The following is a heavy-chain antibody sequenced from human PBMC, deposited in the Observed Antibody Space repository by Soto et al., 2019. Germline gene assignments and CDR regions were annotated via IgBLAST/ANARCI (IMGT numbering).Heavy chain of an antibody. V-gene: IGHV3-30*18. CDR1: GFTFSSYG. Sequence: PGGSLRLSCAASGFTFSSYGMHWVRQAPGKGLEWVAVISYDGSNKYYADSVKGRFTISRDNSKNTLYLQMNSLRAEDTAVYYCAKDFSRFGYCXGGSCYSGNYYYYGMDVWGQGTTVTVSS. J-gene: IGHJ6*02. D-gene: IGHD2-15*01. CDR3: AKDFSRFGYCXGGSCYSGNYYYYGMDV. CDR2: ISYDGSNK.